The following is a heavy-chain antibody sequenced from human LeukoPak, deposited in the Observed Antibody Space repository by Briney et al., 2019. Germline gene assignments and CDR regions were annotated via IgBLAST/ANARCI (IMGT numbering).Heavy chain of an antibody. CDR3: ARDGLDSDY. CDR2: IYSDGTT. J-gene: IGHJ4*02. Sequence: GGSLRLSCAASGFTVSSNYMSWVRQAPGKGLKWVSDIYSDGTTYYADSVKGRFTISRDNSKNTLYLQMSSLRAEDTAVYYCARDGLDSDYWGQGTLVTVSS. CDR1: GFTVSSNY. V-gene: IGHV3-53*01. D-gene: IGHD3/OR15-3a*01.